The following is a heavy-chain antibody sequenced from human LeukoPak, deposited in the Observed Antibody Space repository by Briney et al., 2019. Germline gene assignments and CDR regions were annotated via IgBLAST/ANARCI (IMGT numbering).Heavy chain of an antibody. V-gene: IGHV3-30*18. CDR3: AKAHGYSGYGSFDY. CDR1: GFTFSSYG. J-gene: IGHJ4*02. CDR2: ISYDGSNK. D-gene: IGHD5-12*01. Sequence: GGSLRLSCAASGFTFSSYGMHWVRQAPGNGLEWVAVISYDGSNKYYADSVKGRFTISRDNSKNTLYLQMNSLRAEDTAVYYCAKAHGYSGYGSFDYWGQGTLVTVSS.